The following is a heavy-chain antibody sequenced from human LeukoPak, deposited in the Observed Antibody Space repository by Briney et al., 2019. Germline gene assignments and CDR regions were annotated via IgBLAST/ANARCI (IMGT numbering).Heavy chain of an antibody. CDR2: FDPEDGET. CDR3: AAGIAAAGTFDY. CDR1: GYTFTSYG. V-gene: IGHV1-24*01. D-gene: IGHD6-13*01. J-gene: IGHJ4*02. Sequence: ASVKVSCKASGYTFTSYGISWVRQAPGKGLEWMGGFDPEDGETIYAQKFQGRVTMTEDTSTDTAYMELSSLRSEDTAVYYCAAGIAAAGTFDYWGQGTLVTVSS.